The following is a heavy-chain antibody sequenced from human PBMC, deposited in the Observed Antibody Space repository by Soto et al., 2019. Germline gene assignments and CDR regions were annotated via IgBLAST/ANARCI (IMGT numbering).Heavy chain of an antibody. CDR2: ISSSSSTI. D-gene: IGHD6-13*01. Sequence: EVQLVESGGGLVQPGGSLRLSCAASGFTFSSYSMNWVRQAPGKGLEWVSYISSSSSTIYYADSVKGRFTISRDNAKNSLDLQMNSLRDEDTAVYYCARDSSSWYDNWFDPWGQGTLVTVSS. V-gene: IGHV3-48*02. CDR3: ARDSSSWYDNWFDP. CDR1: GFTFSSYS. J-gene: IGHJ5*02.